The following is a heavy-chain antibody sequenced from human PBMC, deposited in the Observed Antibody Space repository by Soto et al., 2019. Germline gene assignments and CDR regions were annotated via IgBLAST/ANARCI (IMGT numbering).Heavy chain of an antibody. Sequence: ASVKVSWKASGYTFTSYGISWVRQAPGQGLEWMGWISAYNGNTNYAQKLQGRVTMTTDTSTSTAYMELRSLRSDDTAVYYCARVESSGWYDAFDIWAQRTMVTVSS. CDR2: ISAYNGNT. V-gene: IGHV1-18*01. D-gene: IGHD6-19*01. J-gene: IGHJ3*02. CDR3: ARVESSGWYDAFDI. CDR1: GYTFTSYG.